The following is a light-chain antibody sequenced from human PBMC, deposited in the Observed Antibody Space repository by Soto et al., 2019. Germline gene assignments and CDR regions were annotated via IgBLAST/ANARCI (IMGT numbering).Light chain of an antibody. J-gene: IGLJ1*01. CDR1: SSDVGGYNY. CDR2: EVS. V-gene: IGLV2-14*01. CDR3: SSYTTSSTLV. Sequence: QSALTQPASVSGSPGQSITISCTGTSSDVGGYNYVSWYQQHPGNAPQLMIYEVSNRPSGVSNRFSGSKSGNTASLTISGIQAEDEADYYCSSYTTSSTLVFGTGTTLTVL.